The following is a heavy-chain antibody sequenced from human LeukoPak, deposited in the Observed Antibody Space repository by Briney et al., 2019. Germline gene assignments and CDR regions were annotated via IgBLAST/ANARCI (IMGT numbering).Heavy chain of an antibody. CDR3: ARATAFQFMGTCIS. Sequence: GGSLRLSCAASGFTFSDYWMYWVRQGPGKRLLSVSRINPDGRTAHYADSVTGRFTISRDNARNTVYLQMNSLRAEDTGVYYCARATAFQFMGTCISWGLGVLVTVSS. D-gene: IGHD1-7*01. V-gene: IGHV3-74*01. CDR2: INPDGRTA. CDR1: GFTFSDYW. J-gene: IGHJ5*02.